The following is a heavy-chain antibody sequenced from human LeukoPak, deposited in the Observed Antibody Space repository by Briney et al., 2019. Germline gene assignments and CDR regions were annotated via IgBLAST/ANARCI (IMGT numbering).Heavy chain of an antibody. CDR2: IYYSGST. CDR1: GGSISSSSYY. J-gene: IGHJ4*02. D-gene: IGHD4-23*01. V-gene: IGHV4-61*05. CDR3: ARAGYGGNLHFDY. Sequence: PSETLSLTCTVSGGSISSSSYYWGWIRQPPGKGLEWIGYIYYSGSTNYNPSLKSRVTISVDTSKNQFSLKLSSVTAADTAVYYCARAGYGGNLHFDYWGQGTLVTVSS.